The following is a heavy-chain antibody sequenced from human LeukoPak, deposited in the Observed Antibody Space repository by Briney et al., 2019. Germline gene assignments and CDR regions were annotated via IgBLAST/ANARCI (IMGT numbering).Heavy chain of an antibody. CDR1: GGSITYYY. CDR2: IYYSGTT. Sequence: SETLSLTCTVSGGSITYYYWSWIRQPPGKGLDWIGYIYYSGTTSYNPSLKSRVTISVDTSKNQFSLKLSSVTAADTAIYYCARHGGVRGVRGPLDYWGQGTLVTVSS. D-gene: IGHD3-10*02. CDR3: ARHGGVRGVRGPLDY. J-gene: IGHJ4*02. V-gene: IGHV4-59*08.